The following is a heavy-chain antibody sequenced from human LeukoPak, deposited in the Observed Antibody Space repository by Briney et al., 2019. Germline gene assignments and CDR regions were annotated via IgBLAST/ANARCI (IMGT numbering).Heavy chain of an antibody. CDR2: MIPIFGTA. D-gene: IGHD6-25*01. CDR3: ARNTQRGAFDY. CDR1: GGTFSGYA. V-gene: IGHV1-69*13. J-gene: IGHJ4*02. Sequence: SVKVSCKASGGTFSGYAISWVRQAPGQGLEWMGGMIPIFGTANYAQKFQGRVAITADESTSTAYMGLSSLRSEDTAVYYCARNTQRGAFDYWGQGALVTVSS.